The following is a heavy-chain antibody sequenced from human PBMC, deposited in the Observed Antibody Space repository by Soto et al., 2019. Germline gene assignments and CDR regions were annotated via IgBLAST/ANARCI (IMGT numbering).Heavy chain of an antibody. D-gene: IGHD2-2*01. CDR1: GGSISSGDYY. Sequence: QVQLQESGPGLVKPSQTLSLTCTVSGGSISSGDYYWSWIRQPPGKGLEWIGYIYYSGSTYYNPSLKSRVTISVDTSKNQFSLKLSSVTAADTVVYYCATSSQAADYYYYYGMDVWGQGTTVTVSS. CDR3: ATSSQAADYYYYYGMDV. CDR2: IYYSGST. J-gene: IGHJ6*02. V-gene: IGHV4-30-4*01.